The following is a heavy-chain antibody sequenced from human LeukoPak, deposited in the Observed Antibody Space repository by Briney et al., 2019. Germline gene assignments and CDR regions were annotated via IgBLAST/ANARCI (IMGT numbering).Heavy chain of an antibody. V-gene: IGHV4-59*12. CDR2: IYYSGST. CDR1: GGSISSYY. D-gene: IGHD3-22*01. Sequence: SETLSLTCTVSGGSISSYYWSWIRQPPGKGLEWIGYIYYSGSTNYNPSLKSRVTMSVDTSKNQFSLKLSSMTAADTAVYYCARAGNVLVVTQKKKKPFDLWGQGTLVSVSS. CDR3: ARAGNVLVVTQKKKKPFDL. J-gene: IGHJ4*02.